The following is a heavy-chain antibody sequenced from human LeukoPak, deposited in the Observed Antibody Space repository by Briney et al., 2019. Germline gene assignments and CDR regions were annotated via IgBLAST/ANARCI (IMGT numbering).Heavy chain of an antibody. CDR2: ISSSSSYI. CDR3: ARGVHYDFWSGSCFDY. Sequence: TGGSLRLSCAASGFTFSSYSMNWVRQAPGKGLEWVSSISSSSSYIYYADSVKGRFTISRDNAKNSLYLQMNSLRAEDTAVYYCARGVHYDFWSGSCFDYWGQGTLVTVSS. V-gene: IGHV3-21*01. J-gene: IGHJ4*02. D-gene: IGHD3-3*01. CDR1: GFTFSSYS.